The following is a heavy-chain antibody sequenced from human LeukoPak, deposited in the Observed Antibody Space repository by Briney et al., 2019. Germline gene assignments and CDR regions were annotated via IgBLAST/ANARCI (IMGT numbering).Heavy chain of an antibody. J-gene: IGHJ3*02. V-gene: IGHV3-23*01. CDR1: GFTFSSYA. CDR2: ISGSGGST. CDR3: AKVRVERWLQFAFDI. Sequence: PGGSLRLSCAASGFTFSSYAMSWVRQAPGKGLEWVSAISGSGGSTYYADSVKGRFTISRDNSKDTLYLQMNSLRAEDTAVYYCAKVRVERWLQFAFDIWGQGTMVAVSS. D-gene: IGHD5-24*01.